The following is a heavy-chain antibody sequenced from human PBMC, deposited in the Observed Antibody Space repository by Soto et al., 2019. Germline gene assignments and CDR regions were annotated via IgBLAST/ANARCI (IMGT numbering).Heavy chain of an antibody. D-gene: IGHD4-4*01. CDR1: GFTFSSYG. J-gene: IGHJ6*02. CDR3: ARDDRDLRDYSNVYYYGMDV. CDR2: IWYDGSNK. V-gene: IGHV3-33*01. Sequence: PGGSLRLSCAASGFTFSSYGMHWVRQAPGKGLEWVAVIWYDGSNKYYADSVKGRFTISRDNSRNTLYLQMNSLRAEDTAVYYCARDDRDLRDYSNVYYYGMDVWGQGTTVTVSS.